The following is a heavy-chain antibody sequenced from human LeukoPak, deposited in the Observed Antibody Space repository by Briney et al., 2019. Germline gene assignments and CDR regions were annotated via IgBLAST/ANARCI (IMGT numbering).Heavy chain of an antibody. CDR3: AKDGLRTGDYYYGMDV. D-gene: IGHD1-14*01. CDR2: INWNGGST. V-gene: IGHV3-20*04. CDR1: GFTFDDYG. Sequence: RTGGSLRLSCAASGFTFDDYGMSWVRQAPGKGLEWVSGINWNGGSTGYADSVKGRFTISRDNAKNSLYLQMNSLRAEDTALYYCAKDGLRTGDYYYGMDVWGQGTTVTVSS. J-gene: IGHJ6*02.